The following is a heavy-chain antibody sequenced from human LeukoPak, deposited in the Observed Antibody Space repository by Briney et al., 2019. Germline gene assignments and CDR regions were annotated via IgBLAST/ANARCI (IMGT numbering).Heavy chain of an antibody. CDR1: GGSISSYY. Sequence: SETLSLTCTVSGGSISSYYWSWIRQPPGKGLEWIGYIYYSGSTNYNPSLKSRVTISVDTSKNQFSLKLSSVTAADTAVYYCAKRIHRYDFWSGYYRFGYGMDVWGQGTTVTVSS. J-gene: IGHJ6*02. D-gene: IGHD3-3*01. V-gene: IGHV4-59*01. CDR3: AKRIHRYDFWSGYYRFGYGMDV. CDR2: IYYSGST.